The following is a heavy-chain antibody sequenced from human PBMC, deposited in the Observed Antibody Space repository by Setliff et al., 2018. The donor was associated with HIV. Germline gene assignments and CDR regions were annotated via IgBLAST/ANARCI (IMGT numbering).Heavy chain of an antibody. CDR3: AREDYYDSSGDAFDI. V-gene: IGHV4-61*02. D-gene: IGHD3-22*01. CDR1: GGSISSGNYS. CDR2: IYISGST. Sequence: SETLSLTCTVSGGSISSGNYSWNWIRQPAGKGLEWIGRIYISGSTNYNPSLESRVTISLDTSKNQFSLKLRSVTAADTAVYYCAREDYYDSSGDAFDIWGQGTMVTVSS. J-gene: IGHJ3*02.